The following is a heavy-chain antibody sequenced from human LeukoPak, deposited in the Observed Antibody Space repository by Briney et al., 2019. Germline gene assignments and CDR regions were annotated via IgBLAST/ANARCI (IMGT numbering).Heavy chain of an antibody. CDR3: AREVVPYSGKRRGDAFDI. CDR1: GYTFTSYG. V-gene: IGHV1-18*01. Sequence: ASVKVSCKASGYTFTSYGISWVRQAPGQGLEWMGWISAYNGNTNYAQKLQGRVTMTTDTSTSTAYIELRSLRSDDTAVYYCAREVVPYSGKRRGDAFDIWGQGTMVTVSS. CDR2: ISAYNGNT. J-gene: IGHJ3*02. D-gene: IGHD1-26*01.